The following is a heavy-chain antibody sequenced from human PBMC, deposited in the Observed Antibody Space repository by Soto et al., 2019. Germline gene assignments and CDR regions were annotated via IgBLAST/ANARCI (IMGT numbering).Heavy chain of an antibody. D-gene: IGHD3-22*01. V-gene: IGHV4-59*08. CDR3: TRLGGFYQALDS. CDR2: IYYAGTT. Sequence: SETLSLTCSISGGSLSGYYWTWTRQPPGKGLEWIGYIYYAGTTTYNPSLKNRVTISLDTPKNHFSLKMDSVTAADTAVYYCTRLGGFYQALDSWGQGVLFTVSS. J-gene: IGHJ4*02. CDR1: GGSLSGYY.